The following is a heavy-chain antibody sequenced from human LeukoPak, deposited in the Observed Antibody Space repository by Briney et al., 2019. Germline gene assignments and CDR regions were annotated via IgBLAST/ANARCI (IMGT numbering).Heavy chain of an antibody. CDR2: IYTSGSS. Sequence: SETLSLTCTVSDGSISSYYWSWSRQPAGKGLEWIGQIYTSGSSNYNPSLKSRVTMSIDTSKNQFSLKVRSVTAADTAVYYCARELGTTVSFDYWGRGAQVTVSS. CDR3: ARELGTTVSFDY. D-gene: IGHD1-26*01. J-gene: IGHJ4*02. V-gene: IGHV4-4*07. CDR1: DGSISSYY.